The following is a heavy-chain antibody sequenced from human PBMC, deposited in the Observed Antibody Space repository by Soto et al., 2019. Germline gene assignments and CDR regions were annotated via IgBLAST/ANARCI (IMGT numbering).Heavy chain of an antibody. CDR1: GGSISSGGYS. Sequence: QLQLQESGSGLVKPSQTLSLTCAVSGGSISSGGYSWSWIRQPPGKGLEWIGYIYHSGSTYYNPSLKSRVTISVDRSKNQFPLKLSSVTAADTAVYYCARGPEAKYYYDSSGYYDYWGQGTLVTVSS. V-gene: IGHV4-30-2*01. CDR2: IYHSGST. D-gene: IGHD3-22*01. J-gene: IGHJ4*02. CDR3: ARGPEAKYYYDSSGYYDY.